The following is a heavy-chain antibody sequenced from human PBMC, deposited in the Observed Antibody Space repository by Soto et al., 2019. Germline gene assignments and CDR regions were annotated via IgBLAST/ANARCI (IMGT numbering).Heavy chain of an antibody. Sequence: ASVKVSCKASGYTFTSYGISWVRQAPGQGLEWMGWISAYNGNTNYAQKLQGRVTMTTDTSTSTAYMELRSLRSDDTAVYYCARTASPYYYDSSGYFLYWGQGTLVTVS. CDR2: ISAYNGNT. CDR1: GYTFTSYG. V-gene: IGHV1-18*01. D-gene: IGHD3-22*01. J-gene: IGHJ4*02. CDR3: ARTASPYYYDSSGYFLY.